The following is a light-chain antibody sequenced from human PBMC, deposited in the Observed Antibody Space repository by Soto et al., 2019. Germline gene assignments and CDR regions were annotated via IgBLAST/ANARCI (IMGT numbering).Light chain of an antibody. V-gene: IGLV1-47*01. Sequence: QLVLTQPPSASGTPGQRVTISCSGSSSNIGSNYVYWYQQLPGMAPKLLIYRNNQRPSGVPDRFSGSKSGTSASLAISGLRSEDEADYYCAAWDDSLSGWVFGGGTKLTVL. CDR1: SSNIGSNY. CDR2: RNN. CDR3: AAWDDSLSGWV. J-gene: IGLJ3*02.